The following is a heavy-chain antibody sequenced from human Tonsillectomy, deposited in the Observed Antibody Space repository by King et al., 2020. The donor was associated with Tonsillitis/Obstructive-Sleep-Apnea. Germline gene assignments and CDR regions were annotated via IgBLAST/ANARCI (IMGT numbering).Heavy chain of an antibody. CDR1: GFTFSSDC. CDR3: ARPEGFQQPLGAFDY. V-gene: IGHV3-33*01. D-gene: IGHD3-16*01. CDR2: IWYDGSNK. J-gene: IGHJ4*02. Sequence: VQLVESGGGVVQPGRSLRLACAASGFTFSSDCMHWVRQAPGKGLEWGAVIWYDGSNKYFEDSVKGRFTISRDNSKNTLYLQMNSLRAEDTAVYYCARPEGFQQPLGAFDYWGQGTLVTVSS.